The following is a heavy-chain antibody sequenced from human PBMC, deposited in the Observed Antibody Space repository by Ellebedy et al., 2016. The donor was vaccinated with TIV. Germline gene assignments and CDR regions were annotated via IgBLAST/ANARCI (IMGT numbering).Heavy chain of an antibody. CDR1: GYTFTSYY. D-gene: IGHD4-17*01. CDR2: INPSGDTT. V-gene: IGHV1-46*01. CDR3: ARPYYGDYRLFDY. J-gene: IGHJ4*02. Sequence: AASVKVSCTSSGYTFTSYYMHWVRQAPGQGLEWMGMINPSGDTTRYAQKFQGRVTMTRDTSTSTVYMELSSLRSEDTAIYFCARPYYGDYRLFDYWGQGTLVTVSS.